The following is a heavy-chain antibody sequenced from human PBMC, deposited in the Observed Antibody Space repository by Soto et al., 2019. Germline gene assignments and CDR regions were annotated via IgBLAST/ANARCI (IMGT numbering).Heavy chain of an antibody. CDR1: GFTFSSFG. D-gene: IGHD3-16*01. Sequence: QVQLVESGGGVVQPGRSLRLSCAASGFTFSSFGMHWVRQAPDKGLQWVAVISYDGSDKYYADSVKGRFTISRDDSTNXXYLKMNSLRLEDTAVYYCAKTSGYDYVWGSSGLDPWGQGTLVTVSS. CDR3: AKTSGYDYVWGSSGLDP. J-gene: IGHJ5*02. CDR2: ISYDGSDK. V-gene: IGHV3-30*18.